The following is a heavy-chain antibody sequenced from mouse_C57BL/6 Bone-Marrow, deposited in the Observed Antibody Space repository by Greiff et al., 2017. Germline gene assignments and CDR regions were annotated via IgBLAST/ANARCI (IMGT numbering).Heavy chain of an antibody. Sequence: QVQLQQSGAELARPGASVKLSCKASGYTFTCYGISWVKQRTGQGLEWIGEIYPRSGNTHYNEKFTGKATLTADKSYSQVYMELRSLQSEDSAIYFCARERPITAVVAPFAYWGQGTLVTVSA. J-gene: IGHJ3*01. D-gene: IGHD1-1*01. CDR2: IYPRSGNT. CDR3: ARERPITAVVAPFAY. CDR1: GYTFTCYG. V-gene: IGHV1-81*01.